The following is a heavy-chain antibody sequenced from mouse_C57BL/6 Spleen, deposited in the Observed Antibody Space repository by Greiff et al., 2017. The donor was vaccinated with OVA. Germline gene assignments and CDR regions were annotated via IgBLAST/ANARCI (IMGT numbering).Heavy chain of an antibody. CDR1: GYTFTSYW. CDR2: IHPNSGST. V-gene: IGHV1-64*01. CDR3: AREGDYYGSSLWFAY. J-gene: IGHJ3*01. Sequence: QVQLQQPGAELVKPGALVKLSCKASGYTFTSYWMHWVKQRPGQGLEWIGMIHPNSGSTNYNEKFKSKATLTVDKSSSTAYMQLSSLTSEDSAVYYCAREGDYYGSSLWFAYWGQGTLVTVSA. D-gene: IGHD1-1*01.